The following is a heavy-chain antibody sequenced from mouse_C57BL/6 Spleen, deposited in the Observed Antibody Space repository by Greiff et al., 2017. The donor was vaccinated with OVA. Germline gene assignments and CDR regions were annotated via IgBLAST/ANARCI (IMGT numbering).Heavy chain of an antibody. CDR1: GFTFSDYG. V-gene: IGHV5-17*01. CDR3: ARDHGSSYAMDY. D-gene: IGHD1-1*01. Sequence: EVKLMESGGGLVKPGGSLKLSCAASGFTFSDYGMHWVRQAPEKGLEWVAYISSGSSTIYYADTVKGRFTISRDNATKTLFLQMNSLRSEDTAMYYCARDHGSSYAMDYWGQGTSVTVSS. CDR2: ISSGSSTI. J-gene: IGHJ4*01.